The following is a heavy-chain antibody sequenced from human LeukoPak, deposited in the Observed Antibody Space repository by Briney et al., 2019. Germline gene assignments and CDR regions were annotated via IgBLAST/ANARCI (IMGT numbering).Heavy chain of an antibody. CDR2: IRHDGSNK. Sequence: GGSLRLSCAASGFTFSSYGMHWVRQAPGKGLEWVAFIRHDGSNKYYADSVKGRFTISRDNSKNTLYLQMNSLRAEDTAVYYCAREGYETTGYFYSWGQGTLVTVSS. CDR3: AREGYETTGYFYS. D-gene: IGHD3-22*01. J-gene: IGHJ5*01. V-gene: IGHV3-30*02. CDR1: GFTFSSYG.